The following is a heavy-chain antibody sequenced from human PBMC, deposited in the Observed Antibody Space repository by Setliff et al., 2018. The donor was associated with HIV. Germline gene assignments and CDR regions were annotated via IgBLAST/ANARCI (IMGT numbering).Heavy chain of an antibody. J-gene: IGHJ4*02. Sequence: ASVKVSCKASGGPFSSYAISWVRQAPGQGLEWLGGIIPNIGVANYAEKFQGRVTITADRSKDIAYMKLSSLRSEDTAMYYCAWGTQRPIDSWGQGTLVTVSS. CDR2: IIPNIGVA. CDR3: AWGTQRPIDS. D-gene: IGHD3-16*01. CDR1: GGPFSSYA. V-gene: IGHV1-69*10.